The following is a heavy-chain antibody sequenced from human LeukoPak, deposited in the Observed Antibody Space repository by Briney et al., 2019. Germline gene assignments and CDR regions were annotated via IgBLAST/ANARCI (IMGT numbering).Heavy chain of an antibody. CDR1: GFTFSSYA. CDR3: AKDTGSSWYRAEYIDY. V-gene: IGHV3-23*01. J-gene: IGHJ4*02. Sequence: GGSLRLSCAASGFTFSSYAMSWVRQAPGKRLEWVSAISGSGGSTYYADSVKGRFTISRDNSKNTLYLQMNSLRAEDTAVYYCAKDTGSSWYRAEYIDYWGQGTLVTVSS. CDR2: ISGSGGST. D-gene: IGHD6-13*01.